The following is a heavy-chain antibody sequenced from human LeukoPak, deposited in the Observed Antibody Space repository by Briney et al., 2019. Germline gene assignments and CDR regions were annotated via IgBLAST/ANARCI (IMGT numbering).Heavy chain of an antibody. J-gene: IGHJ3*02. CDR1: GYSFTSYD. Sequence: ASVKDSCKASGYSFTSYDMHWVRQAPGQGLEWMGWISAYNGNTNYAQKLQGRVTMTTDTSTSTAYMELRSLRSDDTAVYYCARAWIQLWLPDAFDIWAKGQWSPSLQ. V-gene: IGHV1-18*04. D-gene: IGHD5-18*01. CDR2: ISAYNGNT. CDR3: ARAWIQLWLPDAFDI.